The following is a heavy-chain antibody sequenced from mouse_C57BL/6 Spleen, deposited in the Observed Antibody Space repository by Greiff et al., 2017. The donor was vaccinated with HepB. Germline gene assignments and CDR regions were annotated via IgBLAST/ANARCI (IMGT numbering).Heavy chain of an antibody. Sequence: SGAELVRPGASVKLSCTASGFNIKDDYMHWVKQRPEQGLEWIGWIDPENGDTEYASKFQGKATITADTSSNTAYLQLSSLTSEDTAVYYCTGLRRGTFAYWGQGTLVTVSA. D-gene: IGHD2-4*01. CDR3: TGLRRGTFAY. V-gene: IGHV14-4*01. J-gene: IGHJ3*01. CDR2: IDPENGDT. CDR1: GFNIKDDY.